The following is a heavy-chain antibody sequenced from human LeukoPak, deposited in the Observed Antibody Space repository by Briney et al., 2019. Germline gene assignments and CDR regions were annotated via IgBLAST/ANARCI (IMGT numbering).Heavy chain of an antibody. V-gene: IGHV1-2*02. Sequence: ASVKVSCKASGYTFTNFYIHWVRQAPGQGLEWVGCINSNSGVTNSAQRFQGRVTMTRDTSISTAYMELSRLRSDDTAVFYCARDLRGYDYLDYRGQGTLVTVSS. D-gene: IGHD5-12*01. CDR3: ARDLRGYDYLDY. CDR1: GYTFTNFY. CDR2: INSNSGVT. J-gene: IGHJ4*02.